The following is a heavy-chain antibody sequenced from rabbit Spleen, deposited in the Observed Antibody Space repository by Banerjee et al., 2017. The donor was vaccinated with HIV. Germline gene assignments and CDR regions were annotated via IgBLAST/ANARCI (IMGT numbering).Heavy chain of an antibody. CDR3: ARDSGTSFSSYGMDL. V-gene: IGHV1S40*01. CDR2: IDTGSSGFT. D-gene: IGHD8-1*01. J-gene: IGHJ6*01. CDR1: GVSFSSGYY. Sequence: QQLVESGGGLVKPGASLTLTCIASGVSFSSGYYMCWVRQAPGKGLEWIACIDTGSSGFTYFASWAKGRFTISKTSSTTVTLQMTSLTAADTATYFCARDSGTSFSSYGMDLWGQGTLVTVS.